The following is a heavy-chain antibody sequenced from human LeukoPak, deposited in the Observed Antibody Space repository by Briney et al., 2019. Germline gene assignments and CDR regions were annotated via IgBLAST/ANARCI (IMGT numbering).Heavy chain of an antibody. CDR1: GFTFGAPS. Sequence: GGSLRLSCAASGFTFGAPSMDWVRQAPGKGLEWVSSINTHGTTMNYADSVKGRFTISRDNTKNSLYLQMASLRAEDTAVYYCARMGIAAVGAYYFDYWGQGTLVAVSS. J-gene: IGHJ4*02. D-gene: IGHD6-13*01. V-gene: IGHV3-21*01. CDR3: ARMGIAAVGAYYFDY. CDR2: INTHGTTM.